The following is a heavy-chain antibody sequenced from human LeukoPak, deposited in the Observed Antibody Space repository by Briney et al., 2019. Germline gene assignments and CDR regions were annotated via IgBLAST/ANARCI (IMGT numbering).Heavy chain of an antibody. CDR2: ICSGATT. V-gene: IGHV3-53*01. CDR3: ARVGDHFHWNLDL. CDR1: GFTVSTKY. Sequence: PGGSLRLSCAASGFTVSTKYMNWVRQAPGKGLEWVSIICSGATTYYADSVKGRFTISRDTSKNTLSLQMNSLRAEDTAVYFCARVGDHFHWNLDLWGRGTLVSVSS. J-gene: IGHJ2*01. D-gene: IGHD3-3*02.